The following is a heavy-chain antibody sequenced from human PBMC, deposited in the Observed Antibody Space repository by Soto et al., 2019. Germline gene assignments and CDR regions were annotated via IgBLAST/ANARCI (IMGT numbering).Heavy chain of an antibody. CDR1: GFSFSTYG. CDR2: IWYDGSEK. Sequence: QVQLVESGGGVVQPGKSLRLSCAASGFSFSTYGMHWVRQAPGRGLEWVALIWYDGSEKYYADSVTGRFTISRDSFRRTVSLRMHSLRDDDTAVYFCAVAANSAGPTYWGQGTLVTVSS. V-gene: IGHV3-33*01. J-gene: IGHJ4*02. D-gene: IGHD6-25*01. CDR3: AVAANSAGPTY.